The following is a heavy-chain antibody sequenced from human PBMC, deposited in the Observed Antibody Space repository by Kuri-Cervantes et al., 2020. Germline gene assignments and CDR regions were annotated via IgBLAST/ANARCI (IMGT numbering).Heavy chain of an antibody. CDR3: ARGPKDERFLEWFTPYYMDV. J-gene: IGHJ6*03. CDR2: MNPNSGNT. D-gene: IGHD3-3*01. CDR1: GFTFTTYD. V-gene: IGHV1-8*02. Sequence: ASVKVSCKASGFTFTTYDINWLRQATGQGLEWMGWMNPNSGNTGYAQKFQGRVTMTRNTSISTAYMELSSLRSEDTAVYYCARGPKDERFLEWFTPYYMDVWGKGTTVTVSS.